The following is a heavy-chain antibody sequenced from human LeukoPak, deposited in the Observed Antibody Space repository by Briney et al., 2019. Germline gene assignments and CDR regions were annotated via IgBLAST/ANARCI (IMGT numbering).Heavy chain of an antibody. V-gene: IGHV5-51*01. CDR1: GYSFTSYW. CDR3: AKVGYSSVALGYCYYMDV. J-gene: IGHJ6*03. Sequence: GESLKISCKTSGYSFTSYWIGWVRQKPGKGLEWMGIIYPGDSDIRYSRPFLRQVTISVDKTNTTAYLQWSSLKASDTAIYYCAKVGYSSVALGYCYYMDVWGKGTTVTVSS. D-gene: IGHD6-19*01. CDR2: IYPGDSDI.